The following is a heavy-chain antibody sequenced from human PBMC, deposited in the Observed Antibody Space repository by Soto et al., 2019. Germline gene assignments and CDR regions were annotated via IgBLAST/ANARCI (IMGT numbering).Heavy chain of an antibody. CDR1: GFTFSRSA. CDR3: AHGKGHDSSGYYHPVADY. V-gene: IGHV3-23*01. Sequence: EVQLLESGGELVQPGGSLRLSCVASGFTFSRSAMTWVRQAPGQGLEWVSGISDDGGATYYADSVKGRFTISRDTSEKTLFLLMNSLRAEDTAVYYCAHGKGHDSSGYYHPVADYWGQGTRVTVSS. D-gene: IGHD3-22*01. J-gene: IGHJ4*02. CDR2: ISDDGGAT.